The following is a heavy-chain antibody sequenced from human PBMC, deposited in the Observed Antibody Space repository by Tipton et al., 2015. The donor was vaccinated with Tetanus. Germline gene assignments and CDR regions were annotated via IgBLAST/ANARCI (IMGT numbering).Heavy chain of an antibody. D-gene: IGHD4-17*01. CDR2: ISFDATKD. V-gene: IGHV3-30-3*01. CDR1: GFLFTTYT. CDR3: ARDPDAVTAPGSAFDI. J-gene: IGHJ4*02. Sequence: SLRLSCEASGFLFTTYTMHWVRQAPGKGLEWASVISFDATKDSYADSVKGRFTISRDNAKDSLYLQMNSLRGEDTAVYYCARDPDAVTAPGSAFDIWGQGTLVTVSS.